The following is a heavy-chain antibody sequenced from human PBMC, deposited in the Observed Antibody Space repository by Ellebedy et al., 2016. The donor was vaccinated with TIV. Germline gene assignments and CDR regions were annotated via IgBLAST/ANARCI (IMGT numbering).Heavy chain of an antibody. V-gene: IGHV3-13*01. D-gene: IGHD5-24*01. J-gene: IGHJ4*02. CDR2: ITSTGDT. CDR1: GFTFSSQD. Sequence: GESLKISCAASGFTFSSQDMHWVRQPTGKGLEWVSGITSTGDTYYLGSVKGGFIISRDSAKNSLYLQMNSLRTEDTAVYYCARATSGFDYWGQGALATVSS. CDR3: ARATSGFDY.